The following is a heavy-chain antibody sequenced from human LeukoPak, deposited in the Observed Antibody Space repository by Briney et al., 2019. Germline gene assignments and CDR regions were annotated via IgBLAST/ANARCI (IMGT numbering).Heavy chain of an antibody. J-gene: IGHJ2*01. D-gene: IGHD6-6*01. V-gene: IGHV5-51*01. Sequence: GESLKISCQGSGYSFSNYWIAWVRRMPGKGLEWIGMIYAGDSDARYSKSFVGQVTFSADKSVSTAYLQWSSLQASDTAIYYCAEQPPHIPSRPYWYFDLWGRGTLVTVSS. CDR3: AEQPPHIPSRPYWYFDL. CDR1: GYSFSNYW. CDR2: IYAGDSDA.